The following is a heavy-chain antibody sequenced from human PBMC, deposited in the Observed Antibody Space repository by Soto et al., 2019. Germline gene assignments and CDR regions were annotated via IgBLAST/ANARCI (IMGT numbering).Heavy chain of an antibody. J-gene: IGHJ4*02. Sequence: QVQLVQSAPERQRPGDEVKVSCKTSGYTFTSYPYTWVRRAPGQGLEWMGWVNSYDGTTKVAQQFRDRITLTADNSAATVFMELRTLTSDDTALSYCASDYYVTPSRIDYWGQGTLVAVSS. D-gene: IGHD1-26*01. CDR3: ASDYYVTPSRIDY. CDR2: VNSYDGTT. V-gene: IGHV1-18*04. CDR1: GYTFTSYP.